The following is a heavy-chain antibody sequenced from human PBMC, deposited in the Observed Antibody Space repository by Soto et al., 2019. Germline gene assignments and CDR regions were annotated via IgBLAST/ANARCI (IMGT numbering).Heavy chain of an antibody. Sequence: QLQLQESGPGLVKPSETLSLTCTVSGGSISSSSYYWGWIRQPPGKGLEWIGSIYYSGSTYYNPSLKSRVTISVDTSKNQFSLKLSSVTAADTAVSYCARPAGDSSGYYLWYFDLWGRGTLVTVSS. CDR2: IYYSGST. J-gene: IGHJ2*01. D-gene: IGHD3-22*01. CDR1: GGSISSSSYY. V-gene: IGHV4-39*01. CDR3: ARPAGDSSGYYLWYFDL.